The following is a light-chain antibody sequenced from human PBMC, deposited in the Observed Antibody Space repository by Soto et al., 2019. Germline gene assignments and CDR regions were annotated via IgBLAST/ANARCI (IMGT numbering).Light chain of an antibody. CDR3: QQYGSSGT. CDR2: AAS. V-gene: IGKV1-39*01. J-gene: IGKJ1*01. CDR1: QTVSRY. Sequence: DIPLTQSPSSLSASVLGPVRIXFRASQTVSRYLNWYQQKSGTAPKLLIYAASTLHTGVPSRFSGRGSGTDFTLTISRLEPEDFAVYYCQQYGSSGTFGQGTKV.